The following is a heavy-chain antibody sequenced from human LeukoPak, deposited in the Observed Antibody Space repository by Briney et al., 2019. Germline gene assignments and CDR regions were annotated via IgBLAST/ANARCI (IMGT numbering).Heavy chain of an antibody. CDR1: GFTFSSYW. CDR3: ARGLAFSSGWTGPWFDP. CDR2: IKNDGSST. D-gene: IGHD6-19*01. V-gene: IGHV3-74*01. Sequence: PGGSLRLSCAASGFTFSSYWMHWVRQAPGKGLLWVSRIKNDGSSTNYADSVKGRFTISRDNAKNTLYLQINSLRAEDTAVYYCARGLAFSSGWTGPWFDPWGQGTLVTVSS. J-gene: IGHJ5*02.